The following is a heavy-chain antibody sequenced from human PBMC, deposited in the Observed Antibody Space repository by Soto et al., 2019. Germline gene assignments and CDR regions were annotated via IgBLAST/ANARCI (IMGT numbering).Heavy chain of an antibody. J-gene: IGHJ3*02. CDR3: AKDTVVVAATPGDAFDI. D-gene: IGHD2-15*01. CDR2: ISGSGGST. CDR1: GFTFSSYA. Sequence: GGSLRLSCAASGFTFSSYAMSWVRQAPGKGLEWVSGISGSGGSTYYADSVKGRFTISRDNSKNTLYLQMNSLRAEDTAVYYCAKDTVVVAATPGDAFDIWGQGTMVTVSS. V-gene: IGHV3-23*01.